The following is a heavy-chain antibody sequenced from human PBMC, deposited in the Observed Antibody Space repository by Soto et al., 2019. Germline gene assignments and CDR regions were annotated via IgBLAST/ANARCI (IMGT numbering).Heavy chain of an antibody. CDR3: ARGAMANFDY. CDR1: GGTFGSQG. CDR2: FIAMLGTP. V-gene: IGHV1-69*13. J-gene: IGHJ4*02. Sequence: ASVKVSCKASGGTFGSQGIAWVRQAPGQGLEWMGGFIAMLGTPTYAKKVQGRATISADESLTSSYLELRSLRSEDTGVYFCARGAMANFDYWGQGTVVTVS. D-gene: IGHD5-18*01.